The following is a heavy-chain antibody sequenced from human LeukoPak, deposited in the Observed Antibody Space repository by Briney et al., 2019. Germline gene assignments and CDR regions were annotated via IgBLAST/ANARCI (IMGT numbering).Heavy chain of an antibody. CDR3: ARGQSGIQLWFGDAFDT. V-gene: IGHV1-2*02. D-gene: IGHD5-18*01. CDR2: INPNSGGT. Sequence: GASVKVSCKASGYTFTGYYMHWVRQAPGQGLEWMGWINPNSGGTNYAQKFQGRVTMTRDTSISTAYMELSRLRSDDTAVYYCARGQSGIQLWFGDAFDTWGQGTMVTVSS. CDR1: GYTFTGYY. J-gene: IGHJ3*02.